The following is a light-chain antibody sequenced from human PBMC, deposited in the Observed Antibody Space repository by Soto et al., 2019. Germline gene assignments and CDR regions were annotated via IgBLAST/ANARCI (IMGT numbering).Light chain of an antibody. Sequence: EVVLTQSPGTRSLSPGERATLSCRASQSVSNNYLAWYQQKPGQSPKLLILGSSDRATGIPDRFSGSGSGTDFTLTISSLDPEDIAVYYCQQYGSSPPYTFGQGTKLEIK. V-gene: IGKV3-20*01. J-gene: IGKJ2*01. CDR2: GSS. CDR3: QQYGSSPPYT. CDR1: QSVSNNY.